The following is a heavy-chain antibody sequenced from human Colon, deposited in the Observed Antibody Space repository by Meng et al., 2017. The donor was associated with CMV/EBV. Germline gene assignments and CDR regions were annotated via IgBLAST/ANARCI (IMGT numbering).Heavy chain of an antibody. CDR1: GFTFSSYE. CDR3: ARDRRHYGDSSGYGSLDY. V-gene: IGHV3-48*03. CDR2: ISSSGSTM. Sequence: GGSLRLSCAASGFTFSSYEMNWVRQAPGKGLEWVSYISSSGSTMYYADSVKGRFTISRDNAKNSLYLQMNSLRAEDTAVYYCARDRRHYGDSSGYGSLDYWGQGTLVTVSS. D-gene: IGHD3-22*01. J-gene: IGHJ4*02.